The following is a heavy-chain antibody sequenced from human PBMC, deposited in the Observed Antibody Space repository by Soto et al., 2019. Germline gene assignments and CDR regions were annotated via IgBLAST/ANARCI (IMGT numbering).Heavy chain of an antibody. CDR3: TRDRSYCSSTSCSYYFDY. V-gene: IGHV3-49*03. CDR2: IRSKAYGGTT. CDR1: GFTFGDYA. J-gene: IGHJ4*02. D-gene: IGHD2-2*01. Sequence: PGGSLRLSCTASGFTFGDYAMSWFRRAPGEGLEWVGFIRSKAYGGTTEYAASVKGRFTISRDDSKSIAYLQMNSLKTEDTAVYYCTRDRSYCSSTSCSYYFDYWGQGTLVTVSS.